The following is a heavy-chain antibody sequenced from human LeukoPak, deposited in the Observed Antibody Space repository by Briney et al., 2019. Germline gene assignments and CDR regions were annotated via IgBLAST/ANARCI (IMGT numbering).Heavy chain of an antibody. D-gene: IGHD1-26*01. CDR1: GYSISSGYY. J-gene: IGHJ4*02. V-gene: IGHV4-38-2*02. CDR2: IYHSGST. Sequence: SETLSLTCTVSGYSISSGYYWGWIRQPPGKGLEWIGSIYHSGSTYYNPSLKSRVTISVDTSKNQFSLKLSSVTAADTAVYYCARPGGSYPELYFDYWGQGTLVTVSS. CDR3: ARPGGSYPELYFDY.